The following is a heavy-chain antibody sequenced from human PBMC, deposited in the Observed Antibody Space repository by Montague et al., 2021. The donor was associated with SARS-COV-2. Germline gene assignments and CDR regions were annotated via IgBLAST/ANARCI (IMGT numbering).Heavy chain of an antibody. J-gene: IGHJ3*02. V-gene: IGHV6-1*01. D-gene: IGHD2-15*01. CDR2: TYYRSKWYH. CDR3: ARTTTRMLYPENAFDI. Sequence: CAISGDGVSSNTATWNWIRQSPSRGLEWLGRTYYRSKWYHDYAISLKSRITINPDTSKNQFSLQLSSVAPEDTAVFYCARTTTRMLYPENAFDIWGQGTMITVSS. CDR1: GDGVSSNTAT.